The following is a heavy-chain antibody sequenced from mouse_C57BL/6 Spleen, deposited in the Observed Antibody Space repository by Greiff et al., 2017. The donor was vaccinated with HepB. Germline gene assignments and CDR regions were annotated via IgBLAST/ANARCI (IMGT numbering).Heavy chain of an antibody. CDR1: GYSFTDYN. D-gene: IGHD1-1*01. CDR2: INPNYGTT. V-gene: IGHV1-39*01. Sequence: VHVKQSGPELVKPGASVKISCKASGYSFTDYNMNWVKQSNGKSLEWIGVINPNYGTTSYNQKFKGKATLTVDQSSSTAYMQLNSLTSEDSAVYYCASPYYGSSYAWFAYWGQGTLVTVSA. J-gene: IGHJ3*01. CDR3: ASPYYGSSYAWFAY.